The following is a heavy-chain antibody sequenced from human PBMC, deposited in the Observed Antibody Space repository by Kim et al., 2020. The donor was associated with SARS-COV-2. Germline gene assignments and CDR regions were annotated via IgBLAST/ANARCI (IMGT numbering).Heavy chain of an antibody. Sequence: GESLKISCKGSGYSFTSYWISWVRQMPGKGLEWMGRIDPSDSYTNYSPSFQGHVTISADKSISTAYLQWSSLKASDTAMYYCARQWGDYHEADYWGQGTLVTVSS. J-gene: IGHJ4*02. CDR2: IDPSDSYT. CDR1: GYSFTSYW. V-gene: IGHV5-10-1*01. D-gene: IGHD4-17*01. CDR3: ARQWGDYHEADY.